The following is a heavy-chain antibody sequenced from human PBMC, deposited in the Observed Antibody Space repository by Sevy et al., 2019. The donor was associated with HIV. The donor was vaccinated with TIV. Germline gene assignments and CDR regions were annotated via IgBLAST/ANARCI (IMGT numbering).Heavy chain of an antibody. Sequence: GGSLRLSCAASGFTFSSYWMSWVRQAPGKGLEWVANIKQDGSDKYYVDSLKGRFTISRDNAKNSLYLQMNSLRAEDTAVYYCARVITRCGPDSSCFYFGYWGQGTLVTVSS. CDR2: IKQDGSDK. CDR1: GFTFSSYW. CDR3: ARVITRCGPDSSCFYFGY. D-gene: IGHD6-19*01. V-gene: IGHV3-7*03. J-gene: IGHJ4*02.